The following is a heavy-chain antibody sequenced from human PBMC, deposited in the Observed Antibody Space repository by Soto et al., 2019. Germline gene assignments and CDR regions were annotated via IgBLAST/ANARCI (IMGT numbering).Heavy chain of an antibody. Sequence: PGGSLRLSCEASGFTFSGYAMNWVRLAPGKGLEWVSSISSTSTYIYYADSMKGRFTIFRDNAKNSLSLQMNSLRVEDTAVYYCARGGKGIQIYYGMDVWGQGTTVTVS. CDR3: ARGGKGIQIYYGMDV. CDR1: GFTFSGYA. V-gene: IGHV3-21*01. CDR2: ISSTSTYI. J-gene: IGHJ6*02.